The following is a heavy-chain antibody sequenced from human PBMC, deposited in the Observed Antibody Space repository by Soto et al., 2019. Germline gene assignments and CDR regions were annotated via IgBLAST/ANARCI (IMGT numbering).Heavy chain of an antibody. CDR3: ARDPGDIVVVPAAINDYYYYYGMDV. CDR2: IIPIFGTA. V-gene: IGHV1-69*01. CDR1: GGTFSSYA. Sequence: QVQLVQSGAEVQKPGSSVKVSCKASGGTFSSYAISWVRQAPGQGLEWMGGIIPIFGTANYAQKFQGRVTITADESTSTAYMELSSLRSEDTAVYYCARDPGDIVVVPAAINDYYYYYGMDVW. D-gene: IGHD2-2*01. J-gene: IGHJ6*01.